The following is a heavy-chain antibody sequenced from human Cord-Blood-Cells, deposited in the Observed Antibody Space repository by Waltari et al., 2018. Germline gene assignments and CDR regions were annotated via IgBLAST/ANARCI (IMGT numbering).Heavy chain of an antibody. Sequence: QVQLVQSGAEVKKPGASVKVSCKASGYTFTSYDINWVRQDTGQGLEWMGWMNPNSGNTGYAQKFQGRVTMTRNTSISTAYMELSSLRSEDTAVYYCARQSPGIAAAGPGFDYWGQGTLVTVSS. D-gene: IGHD6-13*01. CDR1: GYTFTSYD. V-gene: IGHV1-8*01. J-gene: IGHJ4*02. CDR2: MNPNSGNT. CDR3: ARQSPGIAAAGPGFDY.